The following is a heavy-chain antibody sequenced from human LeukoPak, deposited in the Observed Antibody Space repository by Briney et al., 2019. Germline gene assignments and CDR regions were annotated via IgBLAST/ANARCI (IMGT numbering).Heavy chain of an antibody. D-gene: IGHD3-22*01. CDR3: ARRGDYYPFDY. CDR2: ISYDGSNK. Sequence: GGSLRLSCAASGFTFSSYAMHWVRQAPGKGLEWVAVISYDGSNKYYADSVKGRFTISRDNSKNTLYLQMNSLRVEDTAVYYCARRGDYYPFDYWGRGTLVTVSS. V-gene: IGHV3-30-3*01. CDR1: GFTFSSYA. J-gene: IGHJ4*02.